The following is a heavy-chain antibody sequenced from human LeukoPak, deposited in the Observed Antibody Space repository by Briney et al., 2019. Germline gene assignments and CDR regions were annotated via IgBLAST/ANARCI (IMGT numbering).Heavy chain of an antibody. Sequence: ASVKVSCKASGGTFSSYAISWVRQAPGQGLEWMGGIIPIFGTANYAQKFQSRVTITADESTSTAYMELSSLRSEDTAVYYCARAAYYYGSGSYHFDYWGQGTLVTVSP. CDR1: GGTFSSYA. CDR3: ARAAYYYGSGSYHFDY. D-gene: IGHD3-10*01. J-gene: IGHJ4*02. CDR2: IIPIFGTA. V-gene: IGHV1-69*13.